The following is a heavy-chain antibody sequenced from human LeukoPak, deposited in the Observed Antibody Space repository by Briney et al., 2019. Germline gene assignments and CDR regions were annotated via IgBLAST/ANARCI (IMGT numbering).Heavy chain of an antibody. CDR3: ARGINGWFDP. V-gene: IGHV4-61*01. J-gene: IGHJ5*02. Sequence: SETLSPTCTVSGGSVSSGSYYWSWIRQPPGKGLEWIGYIYYSGSTNYNPSLKSRVTISVDTSKNQFSLKLSSVTAADTAVYYCARGINGWFDPWGQGTLVTVSS. CDR1: GGSVSSGSYY. CDR2: IYYSGST. D-gene: IGHD5-24*01.